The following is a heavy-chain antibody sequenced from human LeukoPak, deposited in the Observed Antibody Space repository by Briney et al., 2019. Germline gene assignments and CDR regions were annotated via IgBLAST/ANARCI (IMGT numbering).Heavy chain of an antibody. CDR3: VTNGGGDSGYGNFDY. Sequence: QPGGSLRLSCAVSGFTFYDYAMHWVRQVPGKGLEWVSGINWNSDSIGYAVRGRFTISRDNAKNSLYLQMNSLRVEDTALYYCVTNGGGDSGYGNFDYWGQGTLVTVSS. CDR1: GFTFYDYA. J-gene: IGHJ4*02. D-gene: IGHD5-12*01. CDR2: INWNSDSI. V-gene: IGHV3-9*01.